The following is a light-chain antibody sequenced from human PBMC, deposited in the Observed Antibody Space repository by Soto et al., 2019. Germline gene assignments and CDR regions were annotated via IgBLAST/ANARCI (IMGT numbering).Light chain of an antibody. J-gene: IGKJ2*01. CDR2: AAS. CDR1: KNILFY. CDR3: QQSYTTPVYS. Sequence: DVQMTQSQSFLSASVGDRVTITCRASKNILFYLNWYQQKPGKAPKLLIYAASNLQSGVPSRFSGSGSGTDFTLTISSLQPEDCATYFCQQSYTTPVYSFGQGTKLEIK. V-gene: IGKV1-39*01.